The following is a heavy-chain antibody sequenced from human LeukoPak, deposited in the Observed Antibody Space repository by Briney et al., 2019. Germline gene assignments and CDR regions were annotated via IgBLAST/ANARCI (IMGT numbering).Heavy chain of an antibody. D-gene: IGHD2-15*01. Sequence: GGSLRLSCAASGFTFSSYSLNWVRQAPGRGLEWVSFISSSSITIYYADSVKGRFTISRDNAEKSLYLQMNSLRAEDTAVYYCARDRGGSYSAIDYWGQGTLVTVSS. CDR3: ARDRGGSYSAIDY. J-gene: IGHJ4*02. CDR2: ISSSSITI. CDR1: GFTFSSYS. V-gene: IGHV3-48*04.